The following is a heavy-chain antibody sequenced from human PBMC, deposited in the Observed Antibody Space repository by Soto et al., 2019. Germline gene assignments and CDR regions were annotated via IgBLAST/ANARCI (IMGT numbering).Heavy chain of an antibody. CDR2: IIPIFGTA. CDR1: GGTFSSYA. Sequence: QVQLVQSGAEVKKPGSSVKVSCKASGGTFSSYAISWVRQAPGQGLEWMGGIIPIFGTANYAQKFQGRVTITADESTSTAYMELRSLRSEDTAVYYCAWGEAPNYYYYYGMDVWGQGTTVTVSS. CDR3: AWGEAPNYYYYYGMDV. D-gene: IGHD3-16*01. J-gene: IGHJ6*02. V-gene: IGHV1-69*01.